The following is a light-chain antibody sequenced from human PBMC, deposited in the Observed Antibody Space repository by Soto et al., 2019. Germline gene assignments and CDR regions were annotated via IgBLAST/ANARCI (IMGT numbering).Light chain of an antibody. J-gene: IGKJ1*01. Sequence: EIMMTQSPGTLSASPGERATLSCRASQSVSSNLAWYQQQPGQAPRLLISAVSTGATGIPARFSGSGSGTECTLTISSLQSEEGAVYYCQQYNKWPLTFGQGTKVEIK. V-gene: IGKV3-15*01. CDR3: QQYNKWPLT. CDR1: QSVSSN. CDR2: AVS.